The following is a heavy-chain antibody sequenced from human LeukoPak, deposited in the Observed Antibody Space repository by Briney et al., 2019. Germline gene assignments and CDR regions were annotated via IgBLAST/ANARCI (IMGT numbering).Heavy chain of an antibody. V-gene: IGHV4-34*01. CDR1: GGSFSGYY. CDR3: ASHYYDYVWGSYRPRGGYFDY. Sequence: SETLSLTCAVYGGSFSGYYWSWIRQPPGEGLEWIGEINHSGSTNYNPSLKSRVTISVDTSKNQFSLKLSSVTAADTAVYYCASHYYDYVWGSYRPRGGYFDYWGQGTLVTVSS. D-gene: IGHD3-16*02. J-gene: IGHJ4*02. CDR2: INHSGST.